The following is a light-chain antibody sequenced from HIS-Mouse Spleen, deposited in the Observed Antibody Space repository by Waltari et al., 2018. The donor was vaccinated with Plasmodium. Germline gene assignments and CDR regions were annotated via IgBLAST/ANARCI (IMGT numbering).Light chain of an antibody. J-gene: IGLJ3*02. CDR3: YSTDSSGNHRV. CDR1: ALPKKY. V-gene: IGLV3-10*01. Sequence: SYELTQPPSVSVSPGQTARITCLGDALPKKYAYWYQQKSGQAPVLVIYEDSKRPPGIPERFTGSSSGTMATLTISGAQVEDEADYYCYSTDSSGNHRVFGGGTKLTVL. CDR2: EDS.